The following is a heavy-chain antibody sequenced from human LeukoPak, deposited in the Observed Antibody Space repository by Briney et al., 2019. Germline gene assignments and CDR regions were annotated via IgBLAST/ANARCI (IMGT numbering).Heavy chain of an antibody. CDR3: ARPEGEMALDY. J-gene: IGHJ4*02. D-gene: IGHD5-24*01. CDR1: GFTFSSYW. CDR2: INSDGSST. Sequence: HPGRSLRLSCAASGFTFSSYWMHWVRQAPGKGLVWVSRINSDGSSTSYADSVKGRFTISRDNAKNTLYLQMNSLRAEDTAVYYCARPEGEMALDYWGQGTLVTVSS. V-gene: IGHV3-74*01.